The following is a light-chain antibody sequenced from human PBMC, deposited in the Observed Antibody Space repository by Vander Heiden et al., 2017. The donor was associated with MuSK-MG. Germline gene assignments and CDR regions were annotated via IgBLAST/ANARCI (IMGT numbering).Light chain of an antibody. CDR3: CSDAGSNTLV. Sequence: QSALTQPASVSGSPGQSITMSCTGTSSDVGSYNFVSWYQQHPGKAPKLIIYEVNKWTSGVANRFSGSKSGNTASLTISGRQAEDEADYYCCSDAGSNTLVFGGGTRLTVL. V-gene: IGLV2-23*02. CDR2: EVN. CDR1: SSDVGSYNF. J-gene: IGLJ2*01.